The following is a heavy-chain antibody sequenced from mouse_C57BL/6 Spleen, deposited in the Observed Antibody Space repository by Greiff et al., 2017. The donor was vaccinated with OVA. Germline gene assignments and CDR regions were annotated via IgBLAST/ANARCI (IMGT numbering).Heavy chain of an antibody. J-gene: IGHJ1*03. CDR1: GYTFTSYW. D-gene: IGHD1-1*01. CDR3: AKEIATVVARYFDV. Sequence: QVQLQQPGAELVKPGASVKLSCKASGYTFTSYWMHWVKQRPGQGLEWIGMIHPNSGSTNYNEKFKSKATLTVDKSSSTAYMQLSSLTSEDSAVYYGAKEIATVVARYFDVWGTGTTVTVSS. CDR2: IHPNSGST. V-gene: IGHV1-64*01.